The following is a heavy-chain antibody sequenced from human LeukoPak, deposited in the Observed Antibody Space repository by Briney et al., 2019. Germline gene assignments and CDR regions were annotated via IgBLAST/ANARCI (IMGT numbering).Heavy chain of an antibody. J-gene: IGHJ3*01. CDR2: IKQDGSKK. Sequence: GGSLRLSCVASGFPFSSYWMTWVRQAPGKGLEWVANIKQDGSKKSYVDSVKGRFTISRDNAKNSLYLQINSLRAEDTAVYYCARSSYSSSSSVWGQGTMVTVSS. V-gene: IGHV3-7*03. CDR3: ARSSYSSSSSV. CDR1: GFPFSSYW. D-gene: IGHD6-6*01.